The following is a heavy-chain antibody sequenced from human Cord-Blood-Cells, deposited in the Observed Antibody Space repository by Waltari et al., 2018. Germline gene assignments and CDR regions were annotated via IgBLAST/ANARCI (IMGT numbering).Heavy chain of an antibody. CDR3: ARLRSVYSIDY. J-gene: IGHJ4*02. D-gene: IGHD5-18*01. CDR2: INHSGST. V-gene: IGHV4-34*01. Sequence: QVQLQQWGAGLLKPSETLSLTCAVYGGSFSGYYWSWIRQPPGKGLEWIGEINHSGSTNYNPSLKSRVTISVDTSKNQFSLKLSSVTAADTAVYYCARLRSVYSIDYWGQGTLVTVSS. CDR1: GGSFSGYY.